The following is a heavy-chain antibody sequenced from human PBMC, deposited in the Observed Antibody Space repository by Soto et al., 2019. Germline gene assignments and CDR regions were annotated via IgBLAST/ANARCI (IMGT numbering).Heavy chain of an antibody. J-gene: IGHJ4*02. Sequence: QVQLVQSGAEVKKPGSSVKVSCKASGGTFSSYAISWVRQAPGQGLEWMGGIIPIFGTANYAQKFQGRVTITADETTSTAYMELSSLRSEDTAVYYCARDSYCGGDCYSNYFDYWGQGTLVTVCS. CDR3: ARDSYCGGDCYSNYFDY. V-gene: IGHV1-69*01. CDR1: GGTFSSYA. D-gene: IGHD2-21*02. CDR2: IIPIFGTA.